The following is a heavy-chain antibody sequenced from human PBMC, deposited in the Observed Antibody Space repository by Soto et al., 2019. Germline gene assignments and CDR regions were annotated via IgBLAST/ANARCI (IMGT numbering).Heavy chain of an antibody. CDR3: AHSPSPSSGWPYYFDY. V-gene: IGHV2-5*02. J-gene: IGHJ4*02. Sequence: QITLKESGPTLVKPTQTLTLTCTFSGFSLSTSGVGVGWIRQPPGKALEWLALIYWDDDKRYSPSLKSRLTITXXTXKXXVVLTMTNMDPVDTATYYCAHSPSPSSGWPYYFDYWGQGTLVTVSS. CDR1: GFSLSTSGVG. CDR2: IYWDDDK. D-gene: IGHD6-19*01.